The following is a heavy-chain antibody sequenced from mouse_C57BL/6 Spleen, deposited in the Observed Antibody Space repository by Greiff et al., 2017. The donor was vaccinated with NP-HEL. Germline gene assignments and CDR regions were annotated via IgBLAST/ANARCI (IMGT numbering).Heavy chain of an antibody. CDR1: GYAFSSYW. Sequence: QVQLKQSGAELVKPGASVKISCKASGYAFSSYWMNWVKQRPGKGLEWIGQIYPGDGDTNYNGKFKGKATLSADKSSSTAYMQLSSLTSEDSAVYFCARGRTYYGNLDYWGQGTTLTVSS. J-gene: IGHJ2*01. D-gene: IGHD2-1*01. CDR3: ARGRTYYGNLDY. CDR2: IYPGDGDT. V-gene: IGHV1-80*01.